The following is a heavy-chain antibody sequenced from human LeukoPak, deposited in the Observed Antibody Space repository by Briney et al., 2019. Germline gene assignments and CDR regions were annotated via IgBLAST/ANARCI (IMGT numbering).Heavy chain of an antibody. CDR2: ISWNSDSI. CDR3: AKGAYSGYDYSGYFDY. V-gene: IGHV3-9*01. D-gene: IGHD5-12*01. J-gene: IGHJ4*02. CDR1: GLTFNDYA. Sequence: GGSLRLSCAASGLTFNDYAMHWVRQAPGKGLEWVSGISWNSDSIAYADSVKGRFTISRDNAKNSLYLHMNSLRAEDTALYYCAKGAYSGYDYSGYFDYWGQGTLVTVSS.